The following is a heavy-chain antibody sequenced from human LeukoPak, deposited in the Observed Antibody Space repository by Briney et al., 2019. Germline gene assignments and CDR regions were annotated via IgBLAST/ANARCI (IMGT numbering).Heavy chain of an antibody. V-gene: IGHV3-30*04. CDR2: KSYDGSNK. CDR1: GFTFSSYA. D-gene: IGHD3-22*01. CDR3: AKDLDSAYYYDSSGYAPDY. J-gene: IGHJ4*02. Sequence: GGSLRLSCAASGFTFSSYAMHWVRQAPGKGLEWVAVKSYDGSNKYYADSVKGRFTISRDNSKNTLYLQMNSLRAEDTAVYYCAKDLDSAYYYDSSGYAPDYWGQGTLVTVSS.